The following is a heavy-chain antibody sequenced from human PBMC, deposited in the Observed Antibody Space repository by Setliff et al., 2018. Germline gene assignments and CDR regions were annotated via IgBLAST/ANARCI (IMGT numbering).Heavy chain of an antibody. Sequence: PSETLSLTCTVSGASLRSGSNYWGWFRQAPGKGLQWIAYVHYNGETNYDPSLKSRVLISVDTSKSQLSLRVTSVTAADTAVYYCARGSTGAYDPWGQGTLVTVSS. CDR1: GASLRSGSNY. D-gene: IGHD7-27*01. CDR2: VHYNGET. J-gene: IGHJ5*02. V-gene: IGHV4-61*01. CDR3: ARGSTGAYDP.